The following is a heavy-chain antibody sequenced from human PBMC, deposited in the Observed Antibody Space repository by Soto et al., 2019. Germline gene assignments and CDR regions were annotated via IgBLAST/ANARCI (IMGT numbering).Heavy chain of an antibody. CDR3: ARGGSYPIGASDY. J-gene: IGHJ4*02. CDR2: IYYSGST. V-gene: IGHV4-59*01. CDR1: GGSIISYY. Sequence: PSETLSLTCTVSGGSIISYYCSCIRQPPGKGLEWIGYIYYSGSTNYNPSLKSRVTISVDTSKNQFSLKLSSVTAADTAVYYCARGGSYPIGASDYWGQGTLVTVSS. D-gene: IGHD1-26*01.